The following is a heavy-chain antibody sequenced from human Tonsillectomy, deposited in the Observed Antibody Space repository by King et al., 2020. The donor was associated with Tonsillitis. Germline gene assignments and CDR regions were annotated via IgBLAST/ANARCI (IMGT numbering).Heavy chain of an antibody. J-gene: IGHJ4*02. CDR2: ISSDGSKK. CDR3: AKARQWLVHFDY. Sequence: VQLVESGGGVVQPGRSLRLSCAASGFTFSSYGIHWVRQAPGKGLDWVAVISSDGSKKYYADSVRGRFTISRDNSKNTLYLQMNSLRADDTAVYYCAKARQWLVHFDYWGQGTLVTVSS. V-gene: IGHV3-30*18. D-gene: IGHD6-19*01. CDR1: GFTFSSYG.